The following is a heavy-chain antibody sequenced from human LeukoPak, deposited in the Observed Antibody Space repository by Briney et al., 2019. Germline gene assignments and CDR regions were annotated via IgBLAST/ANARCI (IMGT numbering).Heavy chain of an antibody. Sequence: GGSLRLSCAASGFTFSSYSMNWVRQAPGRGLEWVSYISTSSSTIYYADSVKGRFTISRDNAKNSLYLQMNSLRAEDTAVYYCANFGVEANYNYYYYMDVWGKGTTVTVSS. V-gene: IGHV3-48*01. J-gene: IGHJ6*03. CDR2: ISTSSSTI. CDR1: GFTFSSYS. CDR3: ANFGVEANYNYYYYMDV. D-gene: IGHD3-3*01.